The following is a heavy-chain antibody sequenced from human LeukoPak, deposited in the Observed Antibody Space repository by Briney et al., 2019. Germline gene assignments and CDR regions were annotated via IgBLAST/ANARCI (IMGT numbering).Heavy chain of an antibody. CDR1: GFTFDDYG. J-gene: IGHJ4*02. D-gene: IGHD3-16*02. Sequence: SGGSLRLSCAASGFTFDDYGMSWVRQAPGKGLEWVSGINWNGGSTGYADSVKGRFTISRENAKNSLYLQMNSMRAEDTALYYCARDREGDDYVWGSYRPYYFDYWGQGTLVTVSS. V-gene: IGHV3-20*04. CDR3: ARDREGDDYVWGSYRPYYFDY. CDR2: INWNGGST.